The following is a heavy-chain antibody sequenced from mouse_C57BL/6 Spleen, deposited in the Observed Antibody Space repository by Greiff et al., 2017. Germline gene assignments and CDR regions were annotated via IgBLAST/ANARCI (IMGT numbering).Heavy chain of an antibody. CDR3: ASESYAMDY. V-gene: IGHV2-2*01. CDR1: GFSLTSYG. CDR2: IWSGGST. Sequence: VQLQQSGPGLVQPSQSLSITCTVSGFSLTSYGVHWVRQSPGKGLEWLGVIWSGGSTDYNAAFISRLSISKDNSKSQVFFKMSSLQADDTAIYYCASESYAMDYWGQGTSVTVSS. J-gene: IGHJ4*01.